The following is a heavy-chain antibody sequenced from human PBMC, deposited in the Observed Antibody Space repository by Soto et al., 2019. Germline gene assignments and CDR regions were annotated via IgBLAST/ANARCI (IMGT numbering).Heavy chain of an antibody. V-gene: IGHV1-8*01. CDR3: XXXXXXXXDDY. J-gene: IGHJ4*02. CDR2: MNPNSGNT. Sequence: QVQLVQSGAEVKKPGASVRVSCKASGYTFTSYDINWVRQATGQGLEWMGWMNPNSGNTGDAQKCQGRTTRTSNTSISTAYRGLSSLRSEDTAVXXXXXXXXXXXDDYWGQGTLVTVSS. CDR1: GYTFTSYD.